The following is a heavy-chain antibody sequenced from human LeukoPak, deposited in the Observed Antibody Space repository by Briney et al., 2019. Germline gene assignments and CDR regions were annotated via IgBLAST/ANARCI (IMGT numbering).Heavy chain of an antibody. V-gene: IGHV4-39*02. D-gene: IGHD1-26*01. CDR2: IYYRGVT. CDR3: ASEPGSYSPFDF. J-gene: IGHJ4*02. CDR1: GGSISSSHY. Sequence: SETLSLTCTVSGGSISSSHYWGWIRQPPGKGLEWIGHIYYRGVTYYNPSLKSRVTISTDTSKNYFSLRMSSVTAADTAVYYCASEPGSYSPFDFWGQGTLVTVSS.